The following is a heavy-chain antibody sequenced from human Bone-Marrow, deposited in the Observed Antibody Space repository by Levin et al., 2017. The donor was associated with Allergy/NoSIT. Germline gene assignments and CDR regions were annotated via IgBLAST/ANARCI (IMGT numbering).Heavy chain of an antibody. J-gene: IGHJ5*02. D-gene: IGHD2-2*01. V-gene: IGHV1-69*13. Sequence: ASVKVSCKASGGTFSSYAISWVRQAPGQGLEWMGGIIPIFGTANYAQKFQGRVTITADESTSTAYMELSSLRSEDTAVYYCARMKYQLLLSWFDPWGQGTLVTVSS. CDR2: IIPIFGTA. CDR1: GGTFSSYA. CDR3: ARMKYQLLLSWFDP.